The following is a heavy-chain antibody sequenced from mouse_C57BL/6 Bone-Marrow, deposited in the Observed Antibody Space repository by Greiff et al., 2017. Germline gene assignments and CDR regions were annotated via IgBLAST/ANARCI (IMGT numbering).Heavy chain of an antibody. V-gene: IGHV2-5*01. CDR1: GFSLTSYG. D-gene: IGHD2-3*01. CDR2: IWRGGST. Sequence: QVQLQQSGPGLVQPSQSLSITCTVSGFSLTSYGVHWVRQSPGQGLEWLGVIWRGGSTAYNAAFMSRLGITKDNSKGQVFFKMTSLQASDTAIYYFAKNLGYDGRYFDVWGTGTTVTVSS. CDR3: AKNLGYDGRYFDV. J-gene: IGHJ1*03.